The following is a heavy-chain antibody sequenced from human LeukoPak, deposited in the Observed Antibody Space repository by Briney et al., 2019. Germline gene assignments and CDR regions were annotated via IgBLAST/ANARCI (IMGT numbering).Heavy chain of an antibody. CDR2: ISGSGGNT. CDR1: GFTFISYA. Sequence: GGSLRLSCAASGFTFISYAMSWVRQAPGKGLEWVSAISGSGGNTYYADSVKGRFTISRDNSKNTLYLQMNSLRAEDTALYYCAKDRRNCSGGNSFPGYYMDVWGKGTTVTVSS. V-gene: IGHV3-23*01. J-gene: IGHJ6*03. CDR3: AKDRRNCSGGNSFPGYYMDV. D-gene: IGHD2-15*01.